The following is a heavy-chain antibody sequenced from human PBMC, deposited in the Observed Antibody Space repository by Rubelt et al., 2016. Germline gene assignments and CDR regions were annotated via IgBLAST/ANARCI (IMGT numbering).Heavy chain of an antibody. CDR3: ARDDSPYYYDSSGYYDY. J-gene: IGHJ4*02. CDR1: GYTFTSYA. Sequence: QVQLVQSGAAVKKPGASVKVSCKASGYTFTSYAMHWVRQAPGQGLEWMGWINPNSGGTNYAQKFQGLVPMSRDPSIRTAYMGLSRLGSGDTAVYYCARDDSPYYYDSSGYYDYWGQGTLVTVSS. CDR2: INPNSGGT. V-gene: IGHV1-2*04. D-gene: IGHD3-22*01.